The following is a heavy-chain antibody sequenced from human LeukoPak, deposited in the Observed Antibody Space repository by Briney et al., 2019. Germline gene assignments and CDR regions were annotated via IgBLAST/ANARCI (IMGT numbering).Heavy chain of an antibody. CDR2: MDTSGTA. D-gene: IGHD3-10*01. CDR3: ARESSGNYYNPLGYMDV. V-gene: IGHV4-4*07. Sequence: SETLSLTCTISGGSITNYYWSWIRQSAGKGLEWIGRMDTSGTANNNPSLHSRVTLSLDTSKNQFSLNLSSVTAADTAVYYCARESSGNYYNPLGYMDVWGKGTAVTVSS. CDR1: GGSITNYY. J-gene: IGHJ6*03.